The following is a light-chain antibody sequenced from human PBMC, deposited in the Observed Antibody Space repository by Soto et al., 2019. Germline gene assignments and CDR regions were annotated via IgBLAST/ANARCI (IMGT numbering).Light chain of an antibody. CDR3: QQYNTYST. J-gene: IGKJ1*01. CDR1: QDIAIY. CDR2: AAS. Sequence: IQLTQSPSSLSASVGDRVTITCRASQDIAIYLAWYQQKPGEAPKLLIYAASTLYGGVPSRFSGSGSGTDFTLTISSLQPDDFATYYCQQYNTYSTFGQGTKVNIK. V-gene: IGKV1-9*01.